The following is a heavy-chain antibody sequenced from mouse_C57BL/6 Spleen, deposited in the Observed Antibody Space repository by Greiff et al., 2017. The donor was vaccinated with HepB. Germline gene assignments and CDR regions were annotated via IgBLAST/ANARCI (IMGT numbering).Heavy chain of an antibody. V-gene: IGHV5-16*01. CDR2: INYDGSST. Sequence: EVKLVESEGGLVQPGSSMKLSCTASGFTFSDYYMAWVRQVPEKGLEWVANINYDGSSTYYLDSLKSRFIISRDNAKNILYLQMSSLKSEDTATYYCARSTMVTTWYFDVWGTGTTVTVSS. CDR1: GFTFSDYY. D-gene: IGHD2-2*01. CDR3: ARSTMVTTWYFDV. J-gene: IGHJ1*03.